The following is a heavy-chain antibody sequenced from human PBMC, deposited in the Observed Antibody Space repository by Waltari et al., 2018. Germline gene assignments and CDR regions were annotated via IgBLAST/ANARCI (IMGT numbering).Heavy chain of an antibody. CDR1: GLTFSHHA. V-gene: IGHV3-23*01. D-gene: IGHD3-9*01. Sequence: EVQLLESGGGLVQPGGSLRLSCAASGLTFSHHAMTWALQAPGKGLGGVSVITYDGRTKYSADAGGDRFTISRDNSRNTLYLEMNSLRAEDTTVYYCARDWRRSLDFFGWLLFALDFWGQGTLVAVSS. CDR2: ITYDGRTK. CDR3: ARDWRRSLDFFGWLLFALDF. J-gene: IGHJ4*02.